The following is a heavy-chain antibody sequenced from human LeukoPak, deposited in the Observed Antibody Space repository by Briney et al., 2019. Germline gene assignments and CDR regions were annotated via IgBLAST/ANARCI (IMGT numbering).Heavy chain of an antibody. CDR3: TTANYYDSSGYYGDFDY. CDR1: GFTFSNAW. J-gene: IGHJ4*02. CDR2: IKSKTDGGTT. D-gene: IGHD3-22*01. Sequence: GRSLTLSCAASGFTFSNAWVSWVRQAPGRGLEWVGRIKSKTDGGTTDYAAPVKGRFTISRDDSKNTMYLQMNSLKTEDTAVYYCTTANYYDSSGYYGDFDYWGQGTLVTVSS. V-gene: IGHV3-15*01.